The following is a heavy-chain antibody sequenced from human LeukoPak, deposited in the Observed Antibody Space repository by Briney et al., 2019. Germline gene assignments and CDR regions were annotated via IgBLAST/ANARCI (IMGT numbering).Heavy chain of an antibody. D-gene: IGHD5/OR15-5a*01. J-gene: IGHJ3*02. CDR3: ARARGAASVSIWGLSAFDI. CDR2: IWYDGSNK. V-gene: IGHV3-33*08. CDR1: GFTFSDYY. Sequence: PGGSLRLSCAASGFTFSDYYMSWIRQAPGKGLEWVAVIWYDGSNKYYADSVKGRLTISRDNSKNTLYLQMNSLRAEDTAVYYCARARGAASVSIWGLSAFDIWGQGTMVTVSS.